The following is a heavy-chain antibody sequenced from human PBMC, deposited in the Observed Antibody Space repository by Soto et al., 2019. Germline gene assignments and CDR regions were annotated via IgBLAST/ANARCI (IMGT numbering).Heavy chain of an antibody. CDR2: INHSGST. J-gene: IGHJ1*01. V-gene: IGHV4-34*01. D-gene: IGHD2-15*01. CDR1: GGSFSGYY. CDR3: ARGNCSGGSCYYRAEYFQH. Sequence: PSETLSLTCAVYGGSFSGYYWSWIRQPPGKGLEWIGEINHSGSTNYNPSLKSRVTISVDTSKNQFSLKLSSVTAADTAVYYCARGNCSGGSCYYRAEYFQHWGQGTLVTVSS.